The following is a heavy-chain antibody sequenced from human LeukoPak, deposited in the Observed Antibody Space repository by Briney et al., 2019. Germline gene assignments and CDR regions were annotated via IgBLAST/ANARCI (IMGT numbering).Heavy chain of an antibody. CDR2: IKSDGST. CDR3: ARAPSEIGGYYPEYFRH. Sequence: PGGSLRLSCAASGFTFSSYWIYWVRQPPGKGLGWVSRIKSDGSTNYSDSVKGRFTISRDNAKNTLSLQMNSLRAEDTGVYYCARAPSEIGGYYPEYFRHWGQGTLVTVSS. V-gene: IGHV3-74*01. D-gene: IGHD3-22*01. J-gene: IGHJ1*01. CDR1: GFTFSSYW.